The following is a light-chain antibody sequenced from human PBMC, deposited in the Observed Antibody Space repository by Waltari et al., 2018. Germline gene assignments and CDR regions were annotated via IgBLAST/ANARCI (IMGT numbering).Light chain of an antibody. V-gene: IGKV4-1*01. CDR2: WAS. CDR3: QQYYVFPRT. J-gene: IGKJ1*01. Sequence: DIAMTQSPDSLAVSLGGTATITCKATVSPLYGADNKHNLKWYQQKPGQPPKLHIYWASTRASGVPDRFSGRGVLTEFTLTITNLQPEDVAVYYCQQYYVFPRTFGPGTKVTIK. CDR1: VSPLYGADNKHN.